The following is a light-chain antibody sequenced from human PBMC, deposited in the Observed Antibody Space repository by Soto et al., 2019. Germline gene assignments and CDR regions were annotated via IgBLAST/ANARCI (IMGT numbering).Light chain of an antibody. CDR3: GTWDSSLSADV. Sequence: QSVLTQPPSMSAAPGQKVTISCSGSRSSIGDNYVSWYQHLPGTAPKLLIYETNKRPSGIPDRFSGSKSGTSATLGITGLQTGDEADYYCGTWDSSLSADVFGPGTKVTVL. CDR1: RSSIGDNY. V-gene: IGLV1-51*02. J-gene: IGLJ1*01. CDR2: ETN.